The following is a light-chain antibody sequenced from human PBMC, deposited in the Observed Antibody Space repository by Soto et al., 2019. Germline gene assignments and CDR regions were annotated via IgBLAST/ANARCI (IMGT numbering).Light chain of an antibody. CDR1: SSDVGGYNY. J-gene: IGLJ1*01. Sequence: QSVLTLSRSVSGSPGQSIAISCTGTSSDVGGYNYVSWYQQHPGKAPKVMIFDVNKRPSGVPDRFSGSKSGNTASLTISGLQAEDEADYYCCSYAGRYTYVFGTGTKVTVL. V-gene: IGLV2-11*01. CDR2: DVN. CDR3: CSYAGRYTYV.